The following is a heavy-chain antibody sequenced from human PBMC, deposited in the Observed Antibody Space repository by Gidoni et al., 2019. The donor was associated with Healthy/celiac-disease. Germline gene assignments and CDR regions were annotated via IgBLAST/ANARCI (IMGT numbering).Heavy chain of an antibody. Sequence: QVQLVESGGGVVQPGRSLRLSCAASGFTFSSYAMHWVRQAPGKGLEWVAVISYDGSTKYYADSVKGRFTISRDNSKNTLYLQMNSLRAEDTAVYYCASSDSSGYDAFDIWGQGTMVTVSS. CDR1: GFTFSSYA. V-gene: IGHV3-30*01. CDR2: ISYDGSTK. CDR3: ASSDSSGYDAFDI. J-gene: IGHJ3*02. D-gene: IGHD3-22*01.